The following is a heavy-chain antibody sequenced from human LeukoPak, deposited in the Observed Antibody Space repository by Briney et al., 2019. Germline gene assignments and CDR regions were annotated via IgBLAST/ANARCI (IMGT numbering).Heavy chain of an antibody. D-gene: IGHD6-13*01. CDR3: ARADSSSWSNWFDH. CDR2: IFTAGIT. Sequence: PSETLSLTCTVSGGSISIYYWNWIRQPAGKGLEWIGHIFTAGITTYNPSLKSRVTMSVDTSRNQFSLNLSSVTAADTAVYYCARADSSSWSNWFDHWGQGTLVTVSS. V-gene: IGHV4-4*07. J-gene: IGHJ5*02. CDR1: GGSISIYY.